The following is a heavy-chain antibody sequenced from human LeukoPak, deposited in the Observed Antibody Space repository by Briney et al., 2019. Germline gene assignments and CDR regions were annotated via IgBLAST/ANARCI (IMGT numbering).Heavy chain of an antibody. D-gene: IGHD3-22*01. J-gene: IGHJ4*02. Sequence: PSGTLSLTCAVSGGSISSSNWWSWVRQPPGNGLEWIGEIYHSGSTNYNPSLKSRVTISVDKSKNQFSLKLSSVTAADTAVYYCARAGGSVYYYDSSGYKDWGQGTLVTVSS. CDR2: IYHSGST. V-gene: IGHV4-4*02. CDR1: GGSISSSNW. CDR3: ARAGGSVYYYDSSGYKD.